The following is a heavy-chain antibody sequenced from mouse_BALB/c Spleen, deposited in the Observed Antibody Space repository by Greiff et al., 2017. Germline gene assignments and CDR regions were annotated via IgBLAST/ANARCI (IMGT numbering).Heavy chain of an antibody. CDR2: ISSGSSTI. J-gene: IGHJ2*01. CDR1: GFTFSSFG. CDR3: ARSYYGSGNFDY. Sequence: EVQGVESGGGLVQPGGSRKLSCAASGFTFSSFGMHWVRQAPEKGLEWVAYISSGSSTIYYADTVKGRFTISRDNPKNTLFLQMTSLRSEDTAMYYCARSYYGSGNFDYWGQGTTLTVSS. V-gene: IGHV5-17*02. D-gene: IGHD1-1*01.